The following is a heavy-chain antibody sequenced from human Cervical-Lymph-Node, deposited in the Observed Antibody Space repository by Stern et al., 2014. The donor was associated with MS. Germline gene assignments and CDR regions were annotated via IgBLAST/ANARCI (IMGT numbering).Heavy chain of an antibody. J-gene: IGHJ5*02. CDR2: ISDSGSNV. CDR3: ARSTYSSTWHGGDWFDP. Sequence: QVQLVESGGGLVKPGGSLRLSCAASGFTFSHRYMSWIRQAPGKGLEWVSYISDSGSNVYYADSVKGRFTISRDNARNSLYLQMNSLGAEDTAVYYCARSTYSSTWHGGDWFDPWGQGTLVTVSS. V-gene: IGHV3-11*01. D-gene: IGHD6-13*01. CDR1: GFTFSHRY.